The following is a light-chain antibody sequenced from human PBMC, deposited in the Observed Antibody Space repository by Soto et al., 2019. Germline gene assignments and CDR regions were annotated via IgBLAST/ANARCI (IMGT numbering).Light chain of an antibody. Sequence: DIVMTQSPHSLAVSLGERATINCKSSQSVLYSSNNKNYLAWYQQKPGQPPKLLIYWASTRESGVPDRFSGSGSGTDFTLTINSLQAEDVAVYYCQQYYSTPITFGQGTRLENK. V-gene: IGKV4-1*01. J-gene: IGKJ5*01. CDR1: QSVLYSSNNKNY. CDR3: QQYYSTPIT. CDR2: WAS.